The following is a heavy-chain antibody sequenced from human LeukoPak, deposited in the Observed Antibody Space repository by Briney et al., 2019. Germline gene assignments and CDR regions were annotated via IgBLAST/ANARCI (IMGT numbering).Heavy chain of an antibody. CDR3: ARLGSGNYDILTGYPTEDY. Sequence: ASVKVSCKASGYTFTSYGISWVRQAPGQGLEWMGWISAYNGNTNSAQKLQGRVTMTTDTSTSTAYMELRSLRSDDTAVYYCARLGSGNYDILTGYPTEDYWGQGTLVTVSS. V-gene: IGHV1-18*01. J-gene: IGHJ4*02. CDR1: GYTFTSYG. D-gene: IGHD3-9*01. CDR2: ISAYNGNT.